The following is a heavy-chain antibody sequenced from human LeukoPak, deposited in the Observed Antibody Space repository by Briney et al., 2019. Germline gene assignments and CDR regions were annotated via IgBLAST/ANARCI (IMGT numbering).Heavy chain of an antibody. Sequence: GGSLRLSCAASGFTFSSYSMNWVRQAPGKGLEWVSSISSSSNYIYYADSVKGRFTISRDNAKNSLYLQMNSLRAEDTAMYYCARDWWRVADTNKEEFDYWGQGTLVTVSS. CDR3: ARDWWRVADTNKEEFDY. CDR2: ISSSSNYI. D-gene: IGHD6-19*01. CDR1: GFTFSSYS. J-gene: IGHJ4*02. V-gene: IGHV3-21*01.